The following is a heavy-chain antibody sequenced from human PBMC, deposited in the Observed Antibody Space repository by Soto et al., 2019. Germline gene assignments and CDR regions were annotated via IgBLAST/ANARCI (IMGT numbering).Heavy chain of an antibody. Sequence: GGSLRLSCAASGFTFSSYAMSWVRQAPGKGLEWVSAISGGGGSTYYADSVKGRFTISRDNSKNTLYLQMNSLRAEDTAVYYCAKPITAMVSNYAFDIWGQGTMVTVSS. V-gene: IGHV3-23*01. CDR3: AKPITAMVSNYAFDI. CDR1: GFTFSSYA. J-gene: IGHJ3*02. CDR2: ISGGGGST. D-gene: IGHD5-18*01.